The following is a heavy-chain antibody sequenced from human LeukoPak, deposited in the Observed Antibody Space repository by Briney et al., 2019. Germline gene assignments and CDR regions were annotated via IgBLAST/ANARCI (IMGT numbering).Heavy chain of an antibody. D-gene: IGHD4-17*01. CDR3: AGSYDYGAPVGY. V-gene: IGHV4-59*08. Sequence: SETLSLTCTVSGGSISSYYWSWIRQPPGKGLEWIGYIYYSGSTNYNPSLKSRVTISVDTSKNQFSLKLSSVTAADTAVYYCAGSYDYGAPVGYWGQGTLVTVSS. CDR2: IYYSGST. J-gene: IGHJ4*02. CDR1: GGSISSYY.